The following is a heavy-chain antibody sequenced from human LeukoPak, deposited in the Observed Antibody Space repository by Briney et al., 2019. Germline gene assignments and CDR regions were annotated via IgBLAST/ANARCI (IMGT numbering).Heavy chain of an antibody. D-gene: IGHD6-13*01. CDR3: ARDLEEQLIPGYYMDV. CDR1: GYTFTSYG. V-gene: IGHV1-18*01. Sequence: ASVKVSCKASGYTFTSYGISWVRQAPGQGLEWMGWISAYNGNTNYAQKFQGRVTMTRNTSISTAYMELRSLRSDDTAVYYCARDLEEQLIPGYYMDVWGKGTTVTVSS. J-gene: IGHJ6*03. CDR2: ISAYNGNT.